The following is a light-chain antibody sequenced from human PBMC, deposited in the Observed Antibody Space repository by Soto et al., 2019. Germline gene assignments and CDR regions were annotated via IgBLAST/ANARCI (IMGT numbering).Light chain of an antibody. CDR2: DAS. V-gene: IGKV3-11*01. CDR3: QQRSNWPPST. Sequence: EIVLTQFPATLSLSPGARDTPSGRASQSVKTFLAWYQQRPGQAPRLLIYDASPRAAGIPARFSGSGFGTDFTLTISSLEPEDAAVYYCQQRSNWPPSTFGQGTRLEIK. CDR1: QSVKTF. J-gene: IGKJ5*01.